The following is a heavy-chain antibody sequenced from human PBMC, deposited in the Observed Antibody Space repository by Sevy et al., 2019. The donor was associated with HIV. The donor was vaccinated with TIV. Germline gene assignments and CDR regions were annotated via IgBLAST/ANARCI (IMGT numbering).Heavy chain of an antibody. CDR2: IRNKEYNGTT. J-gene: IGHJ4*02. D-gene: IGHD4-4*01. CDR1: GFAFSDYA. CDR3: TRSVTTIY. V-gene: IGHV3-49*04. Sequence: GGSLTLSCTGSGFAFSDYALSWVRQAPGKGLEWVGFIRNKEYNGTTEYAASVKGRFFISRDDSKSVAYLDMNSLKTADTGLYYCTRSVTTIYWGRGTLVTVSS.